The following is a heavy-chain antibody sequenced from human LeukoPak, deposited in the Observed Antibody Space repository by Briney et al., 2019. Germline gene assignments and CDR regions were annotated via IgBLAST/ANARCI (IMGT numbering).Heavy chain of an antibody. CDR1: GFTFSSYW. CDR2: IKQDGSEK. CDR3: ARVSADYYDSSGYIYYFDY. J-gene: IGHJ4*02. Sequence: GGSLRLSCAASGFTFSSYWMSWVRQAPGKGLEWVANIKQDGSEKYYVDSVKGRFTISRDNAKNSLYLQMNSLRAEDTAVYYCARVSADYYDSSGYIYYFDYWGQGTLVTVSS. V-gene: IGHV3-7*03. D-gene: IGHD3-22*01.